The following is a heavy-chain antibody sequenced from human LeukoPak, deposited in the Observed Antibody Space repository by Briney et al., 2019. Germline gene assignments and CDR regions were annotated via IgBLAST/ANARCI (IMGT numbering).Heavy chain of an antibody. CDR3: ARGRSGYHFDY. D-gene: IGHD3-16*02. Sequence: PGGSLRLSCTASRFTFSSYSMNWVRQAPGKGLEWVSYISSSSSTIYYADSVKGRFTISRDNAKNSLYLQMNSLRAEDTAAYYCARGRSGYHFDYWGQGTLVTVSS. CDR1: RFTFSSYS. J-gene: IGHJ4*02. V-gene: IGHV3-48*01. CDR2: ISSSSSTI.